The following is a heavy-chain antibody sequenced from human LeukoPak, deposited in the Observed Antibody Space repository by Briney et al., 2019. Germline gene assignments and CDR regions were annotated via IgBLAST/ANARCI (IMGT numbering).Heavy chain of an antibody. CDR1: GFTFGDYY. CDR2: IGTTTSYT. D-gene: IGHD2-15*01. V-gene: IGHV3-11*06. Sequence: GGSLRLSCVTSGFTFGDYYMSWVRQAPGRGLEWVSYIGTTTSYTKYADSVKGRFTISRDNAKNSLYLQMNRLGAEDTGLYYCARGLYCSGGTCFKPLDFWGQGGLVTVSS. J-gene: IGHJ4*02. CDR3: ARGLYCSGGTCFKPLDF.